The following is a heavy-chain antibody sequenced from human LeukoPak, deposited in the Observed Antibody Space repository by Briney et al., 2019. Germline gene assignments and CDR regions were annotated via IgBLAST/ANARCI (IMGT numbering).Heavy chain of an antibody. Sequence: GGSLRLPCVASASYWMHWVRQAPGKGLVWVSHINSDGSWTSYADSVKGRFTISKDNAKNTVYLQMNSLRAEDTAVYYCVSFYETYWGRGTLVTVSS. V-gene: IGHV3-74*01. CDR1: ASYW. J-gene: IGHJ4*02. CDR3: VSFYETY. CDR2: INSDGSWT. D-gene: IGHD2/OR15-2a*01.